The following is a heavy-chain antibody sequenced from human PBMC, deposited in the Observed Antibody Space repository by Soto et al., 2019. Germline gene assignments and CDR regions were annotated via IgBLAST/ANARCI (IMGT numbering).Heavy chain of an antibody. CDR2: ISDYGRI. D-gene: IGHD1-1*01. J-gene: IGHJ4*02. CDR3: ARGGLEPFDH. Sequence: GGSLRLSCTPFGFNFDAYAMSWVRQAPGKGLVWVPRISDYGRINYADSVKDRFIISRDDARSELYLQLNDLRVEDTATYYCARGGLEPFDHWGQGALVTVSS. CDR1: GFNFDAYA. V-gene: IGHV3-21*06.